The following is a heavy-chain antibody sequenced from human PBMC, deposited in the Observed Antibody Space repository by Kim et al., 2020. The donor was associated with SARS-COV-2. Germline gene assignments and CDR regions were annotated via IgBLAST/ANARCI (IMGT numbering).Heavy chain of an antibody. CDR1: GFIFDKYA. V-gene: IGHV3-43*02. CDR2: ISGDGGST. J-gene: IGHJ1*01. D-gene: IGHD6-19*01. Sequence: GGSLRLSCAASGFIFDKYAMNWVRQAPGKGLEWVSLISGDGGSTYYADSVKGRLTISRDNARNSLYLQLDSLRTEDTAFYYCAKGDQWLIRFWGQGSLATFSS. CDR3: AKGDQWLIRF.